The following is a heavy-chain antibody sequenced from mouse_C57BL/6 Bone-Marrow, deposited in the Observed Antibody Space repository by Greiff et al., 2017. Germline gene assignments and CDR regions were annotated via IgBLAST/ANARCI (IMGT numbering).Heavy chain of an antibody. CDR1: GFNIKDDY. D-gene: IGHD1-1*01. CDR2: IDPENGDS. Sequence: VQLQQSGAELVRPGASVKLSCTASGFNIKDDYMHWVKPRPEQGLEWIGRIDPENGDSEYASKFQGKATITADTYSHTAYLQLSSLTSEDTAVYYCTITTVVEAYWGQGTLVTVSA. CDR3: TITTVVEAY. J-gene: IGHJ3*01. V-gene: IGHV14-4*01.